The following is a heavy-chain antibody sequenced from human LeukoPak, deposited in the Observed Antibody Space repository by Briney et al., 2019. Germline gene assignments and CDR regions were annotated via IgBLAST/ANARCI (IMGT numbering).Heavy chain of an antibody. V-gene: IGHV3-48*02. CDR2: ISSSSSTI. D-gene: IGHD3-22*01. CDR3: AKDHHYYDSSGYDY. CDR1: GFTFSSYS. J-gene: IGHJ4*02. Sequence: GSLRLSCAASGFTFSSYSMNWVRQAPGKGLEWVSYISSSSSTIYYADSVKGRFTISRDNAKNSLYLQMNSLRDEDAAVYYCAKDHHYYDSSGYDYWGQGTLVTVSS.